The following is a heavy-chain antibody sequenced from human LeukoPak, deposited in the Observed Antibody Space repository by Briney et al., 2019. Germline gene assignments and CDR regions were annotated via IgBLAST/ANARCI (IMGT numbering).Heavy chain of an antibody. CDR1: GYTFIHYY. CDR2: INPDSGDR. D-gene: IGHD3-10*01. CDR3: ARGRSVNVARGPLFHL. Sequence: ASVKVSCKASGYTFIHYYIHWVRQAPERGLEWMGWINPDSGDRSFAQGLQGRLTLTRDMSISTVYTELSSLTSDDTAVYYCARGRSVNVARGPLFHLWGRGTLVTVSS. V-gene: IGHV1-2*02. J-gene: IGHJ2*01.